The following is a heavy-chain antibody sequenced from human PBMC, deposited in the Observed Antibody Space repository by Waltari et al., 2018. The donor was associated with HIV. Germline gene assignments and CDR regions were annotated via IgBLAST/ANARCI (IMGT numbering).Heavy chain of an antibody. CDR2: INPISGGT. V-gene: IGHV1-2*02. D-gene: IGHD2-2*01. CDR3: ARESGYQLVRWLDP. J-gene: IGHJ5*02. CDR1: GYMFTGHY. Sequence: QVHLVQSGPAVKKPRASLTVTCTASGYMFTGHYLHWLRQAPGQGLEWMGWINPISGGTNYAQTLQGRVTMTRDASINTVYMELKSLRYDDTAMYYCARESGYQLVRWLDPWGQGTRVTVSS.